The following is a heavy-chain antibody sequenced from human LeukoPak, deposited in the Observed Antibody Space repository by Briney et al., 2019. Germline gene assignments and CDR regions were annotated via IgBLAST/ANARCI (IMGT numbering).Heavy chain of an antibody. CDR2: IYYSGST. J-gene: IGHJ4*02. Sequence: SETLSLTCTVSGGSISSYYWSWIRQPPGKGLEWIGYIYYSGSTYYNPSLKSRVTISVDTSKNQFSLKLSSVTAADTAVYYCARDGQLWFGGFDYWGQGTLVTVSS. D-gene: IGHD3-10*01. CDR1: GGSISSYY. V-gene: IGHV4-59*12. CDR3: ARDGQLWFGGFDY.